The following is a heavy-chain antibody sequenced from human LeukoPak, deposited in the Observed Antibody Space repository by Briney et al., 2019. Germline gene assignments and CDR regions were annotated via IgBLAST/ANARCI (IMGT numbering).Heavy chain of an antibody. CDR2: IYYSGST. Sequence: SETLSLTCTVSGGSIGSSSYYWGWIRQPPGKGLEWIGSIYYSGSTYYNPSLKSRVTISVDTSKNQFSLKLSSVTAADTAVYYCARLGESGYPDYWGQGTLVTVSS. CDR3: ARLGESGYPDY. J-gene: IGHJ4*02. CDR1: GGSIGSSSYY. D-gene: IGHD3-3*01. V-gene: IGHV4-39*01.